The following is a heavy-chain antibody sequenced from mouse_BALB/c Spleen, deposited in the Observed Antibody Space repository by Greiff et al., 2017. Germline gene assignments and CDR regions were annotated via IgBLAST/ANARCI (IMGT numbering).Heavy chain of an antibody. CDR3: ARGSVLGRGYFDY. Sequence: EVQLQESGGGLVQPGGSRKLSCAASGFTFSSFGMHWVRQAPEKGLEWVAYISSGSSTIYYADTVKGRFTISRDNPKNTLFLQMTSLRSEDTAMYYCARGSVLGRGYFDYWGQGTTLTVSS. V-gene: IGHV5-17*02. CDR1: GFTFSSFG. D-gene: IGHD4-1*01. CDR2: ISSGSSTI. J-gene: IGHJ2*01.